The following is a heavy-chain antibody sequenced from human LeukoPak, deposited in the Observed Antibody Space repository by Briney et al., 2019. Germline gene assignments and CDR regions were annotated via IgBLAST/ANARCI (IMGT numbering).Heavy chain of an antibody. V-gene: IGHV4-39*07. CDR2: IYHSGST. Sequence: SETLSLTCTVSGGSISSSTYYWGWIRQPPGKGLEWIGSIYHSGSTYYNPSLKSRVTISADTSKNQFSLKLNSVTAADTAVYYCARDRMGYCTSTSCYGPYYYYMDVWGIGTTVTVSS. CDR3: ARDRMGYCTSTSCYGPYYYYMDV. CDR1: GGSISSSTYY. D-gene: IGHD2-2*01. J-gene: IGHJ6*03.